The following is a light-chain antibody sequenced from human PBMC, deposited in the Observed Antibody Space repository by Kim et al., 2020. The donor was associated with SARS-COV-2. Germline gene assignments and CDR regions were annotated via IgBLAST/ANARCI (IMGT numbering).Light chain of an antibody. CDR1: QSVITN. J-gene: IGKJ4*01. CDR2: GAS. V-gene: IGKV3-15*01. CDR3: QQYNNWPPGT. Sequence: YPGENAPLSGRAGQSVITNLVWYQQKPGQAPRLLIYGASTRATGIPARFSGSGSGTEFTLTISSLQSEDSATYYCQQYNNWPPGTFGGGTKVDIK.